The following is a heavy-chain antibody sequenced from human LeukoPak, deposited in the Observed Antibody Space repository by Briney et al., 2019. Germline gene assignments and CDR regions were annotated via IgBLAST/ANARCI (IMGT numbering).Heavy chain of an antibody. CDR1: GFTFSSYG. D-gene: IGHD3-9*01. CDR3: ARAVYDILTGYFQAPSDAFDI. Sequence: AGGSLRLSCAASGFTFSSYGMHWVRQAPGKGLEWVAFIRYDGSNKYYADSVKGRFTISRDNSKNTLYLQMNSLRAEDTAVYYCARAVYDILTGYFQAPSDAFDIWGQGTMVTVSS. V-gene: IGHV3-30*02. CDR2: IRYDGSNK. J-gene: IGHJ3*02.